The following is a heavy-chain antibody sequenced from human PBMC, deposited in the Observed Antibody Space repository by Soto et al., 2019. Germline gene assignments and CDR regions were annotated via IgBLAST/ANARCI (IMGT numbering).Heavy chain of an antibody. Sequence: SETLSLTCTVSGGSISSGDYYWSWIRQPPGKGLEWIGYIYYSGSTYYNPSLKSRVTISVDTSKNQFSLKLSSVTAADTAVYYCARVLDYDYVWGSLRYFDYWGRGTLVTVSS. CDR2: IYYSGST. CDR3: ARVLDYDYVWGSLRYFDY. V-gene: IGHV4-30-4*01. D-gene: IGHD3-16*01. J-gene: IGHJ4*02. CDR1: GGSISSGDYY.